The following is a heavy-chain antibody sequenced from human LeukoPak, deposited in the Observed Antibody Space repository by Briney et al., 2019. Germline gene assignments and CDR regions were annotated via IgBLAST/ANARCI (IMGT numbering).Heavy chain of an antibody. D-gene: IGHD4/OR15-4a*01. CDR3: ARQKIGGTMVVKGGFDY. CDR1: GFTFSSYS. V-gene: IGHV3-21*01. CDR2: ISSSSYI. J-gene: IGHJ4*02. Sequence: GGSLRLSCAASGFTFSSYSMNWVRQAPGKGLEWVSSISSSSYIYYADSVKGRFTISRDNAKNSLYLQMNSLRAEDTAVYYCARQKIGGTMVVKGGFDYWGQGTLVTVSS.